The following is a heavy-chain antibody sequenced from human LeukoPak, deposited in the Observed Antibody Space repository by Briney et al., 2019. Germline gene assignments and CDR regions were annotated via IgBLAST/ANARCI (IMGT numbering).Heavy chain of an antibody. Sequence: GRSLRLSCVASGFXFKSYGMHWVRQAPGKGLEWVATIWYDGSNKYYADFVKGRFTTSRDNSKNTLYLQMNSLRADDTAVYYCARVSGYSGTWYVDYWGQGTLVTVSS. CDR3: ARVSGYSGTWYVDY. D-gene: IGHD6-13*01. CDR2: IWYDGSNK. CDR1: GFXFKSYG. J-gene: IGHJ4*02. V-gene: IGHV3-33*01.